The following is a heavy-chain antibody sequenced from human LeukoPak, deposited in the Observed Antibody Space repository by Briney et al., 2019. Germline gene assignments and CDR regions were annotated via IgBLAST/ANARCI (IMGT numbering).Heavy chain of an antibody. CDR3: ARDCQLIREYGDSVIYYFDY. D-gene: IGHD4-17*01. CDR1: GYTFTSYY. CDR2: INPSGGST. V-gene: IGHV1-46*01. Sequence: ASVKVSCKASGYTFTSYYMHWVRQAPGQGLEWMGIINPSGGSTSYAQKFQGRVTMTRDTSTSTVYMELSSLRSEDTAVYYCARDCQLIREYGDSVIYYFDYWGQGTLVTVSS. J-gene: IGHJ4*02.